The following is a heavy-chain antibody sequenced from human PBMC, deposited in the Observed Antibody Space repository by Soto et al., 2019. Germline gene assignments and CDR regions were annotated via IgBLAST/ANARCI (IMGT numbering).Heavy chain of an antibody. CDR2: IYYSGST. V-gene: IGHV4-59*01. CDR3: AREGVSSSWYNYYAMDV. D-gene: IGHD6-13*01. J-gene: IGHJ6*02. CDR1: GGSISNYY. Sequence: QVQLQESGPGLVKPSETLSLACTVSGGSISNYYWSWIRQPPGKGLEWIGYIYYSGSTNYNPSLKSRVTISVDTSKNQFSLKLSSVTAADTDVYYCAREGVSSSWYNYYAMDVWGQGTTVTVSS.